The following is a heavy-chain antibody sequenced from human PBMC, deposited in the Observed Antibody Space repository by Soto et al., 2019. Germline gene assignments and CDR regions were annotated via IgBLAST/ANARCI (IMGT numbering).Heavy chain of an antibody. D-gene: IGHD3-22*01. J-gene: IGHJ4*02. Sequence: EVQLLESGGGLVQPGESLRLSCAASGFSFSSYAMSWVRQAPGKGLEWVAAISGSGGSAYYADSVKGRFTISRDNSRNTLYLQMNSLRAEDTAVYYCEKDKMTVVVRTGGKDYWGQGTLVTVSS. CDR1: GFSFSSYA. V-gene: IGHV3-23*01. CDR2: ISGSGGSA. CDR3: EKDKMTVVVRTGGKDY.